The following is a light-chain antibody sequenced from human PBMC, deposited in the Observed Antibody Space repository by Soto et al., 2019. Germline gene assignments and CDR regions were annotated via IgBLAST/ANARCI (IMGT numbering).Light chain of an antibody. CDR3: QQYGSSPIT. J-gene: IGKJ5*01. CDR1: QSISITS. V-gene: IGKV3-20*01. CDR2: GTS. Sequence: EIVLTQSPGTLSLAPGERATLSCRASQSISITSLAWYQQKPGQAPRLLIYGTSSRATAIPDRFSGRGSGTDFTLTIIRLEPEDFAVYYCQQYGSSPITFGQGTRLEIK.